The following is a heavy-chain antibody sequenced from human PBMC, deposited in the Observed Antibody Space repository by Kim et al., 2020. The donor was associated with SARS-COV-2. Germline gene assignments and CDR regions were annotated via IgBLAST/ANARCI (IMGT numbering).Heavy chain of an antibody. Sequence: GRFTISRDNAKNSLYLQMNSLRAEDTAVYYCARDPLCSSTSCYTGGYFDYWGQGTLVTVSS. D-gene: IGHD2-2*02. V-gene: IGHV3-11*06. J-gene: IGHJ4*02. CDR3: ARDPLCSSTSCYTGGYFDY.